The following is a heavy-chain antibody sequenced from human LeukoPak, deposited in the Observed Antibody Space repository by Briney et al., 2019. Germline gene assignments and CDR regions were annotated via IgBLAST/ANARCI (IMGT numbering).Heavy chain of an antibody. Sequence: GGSLRLSCAVSGLTFNNYAMSWVRQAPGKGLEWVSGISDRGASKYYADSVKGRFTISRDNSKNTLYLQMNSLRAEDTAVYYCAKGVVVAPDVTPFDYWGQGTLVTVSS. J-gene: IGHJ4*02. CDR2: ISDRGASK. CDR1: GLTFNNYA. CDR3: AKGVVVAPDVTPFDY. V-gene: IGHV3-23*01. D-gene: IGHD2-2*01.